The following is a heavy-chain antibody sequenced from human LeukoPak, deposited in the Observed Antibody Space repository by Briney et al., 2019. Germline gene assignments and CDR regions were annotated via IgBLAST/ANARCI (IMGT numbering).Heavy chain of an antibody. Sequence: GEALQISCQGSGYTFTNYWIGWVRPMTGKGLEFMGLIYPGESDTRYSPSFQGQVTISIDKAIRTAYLQWNSLKASDTAMYYCARRDYDDRDGIYDGGAFDIWGQGTLVTVSS. J-gene: IGHJ3*02. CDR2: IYPGESDT. CDR1: GYTFTNYW. D-gene: IGHD5-24*01. V-gene: IGHV5-51*01. CDR3: ARRDYDDRDGIYDGGAFDI.